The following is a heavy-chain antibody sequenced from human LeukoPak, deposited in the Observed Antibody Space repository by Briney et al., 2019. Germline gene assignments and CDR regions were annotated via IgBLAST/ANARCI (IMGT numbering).Heavy chain of an antibody. CDR1: GGSISSYY. CDR3: AAGSGIPSYYYGMDV. D-gene: IGHD3-10*01. V-gene: IGHV4-4*07. CDR2: IYTSGST. J-gene: IGHJ6*02. Sequence: PSETLSLTCTVSGGSISSYYWSWIRQPAGKGLEWIGRIYTSGSTNYNPSLKSRVTMSVDTSKNQFSLKLSSVTAADTAVYYCAAGSGIPSYYYGMDVGAQGTTVTVSS.